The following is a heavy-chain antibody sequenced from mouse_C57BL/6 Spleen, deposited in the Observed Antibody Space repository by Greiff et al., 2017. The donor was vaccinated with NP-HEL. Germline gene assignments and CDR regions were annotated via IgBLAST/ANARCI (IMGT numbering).Heavy chain of an antibody. V-gene: IGHV1-53*01. D-gene: IGHD1-1*01. CDR2: INPSNGGT. CDR3: ARGVYYYGEGYFDV. CDR1: GYTFTSYW. J-gene: IGHJ1*03. Sequence: QVQLKQPGTELVKPGASVKLSCKASGYTFTSYWMHWVKQRPGQGLEWIGNINPSNGGTNYNEKFKSKATLTVDKSSSTAYMQLSSLTSEDSAVYYCARGVYYYGEGYFDVWGTGTTVTVSS.